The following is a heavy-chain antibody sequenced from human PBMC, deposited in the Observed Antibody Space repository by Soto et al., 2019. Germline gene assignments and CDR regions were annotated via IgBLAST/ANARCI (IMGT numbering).Heavy chain of an antibody. CDR3: AKDPVPAAILKWGLYTWFDP. CDR1: GFTFSSYA. Sequence: PGGSLRLSCAASGFTFSSYAMSWVRQAPGKGLEWVSAISGSGGSTYYADSVKGRFTISRDNSKNTLYLQMNSLRAEDTAVYYCAKDPVPAAILKWGLYTWFDPWGQGTLVTVSS. J-gene: IGHJ5*02. CDR2: ISGSGGST. V-gene: IGHV3-23*01. D-gene: IGHD2-2*01.